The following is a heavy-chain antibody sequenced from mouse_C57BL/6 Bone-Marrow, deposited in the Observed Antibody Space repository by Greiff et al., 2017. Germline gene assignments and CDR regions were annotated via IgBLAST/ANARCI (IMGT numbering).Heavy chain of an antibody. CDR3: SSFDDNYFDS. J-gene: IGHJ2*01. Sequence: EVQLQQSGAELVRPGASVKLSCTASGFNIKDDYIHWVKQRPEQGLEWIGWIDPEIGDTEYASKFTGKATITLDTSSNTAYIHLSSLTSEDTAVYYCSSFDDNYFDSWGQGTPLTVAS. D-gene: IGHD2-3*01. V-gene: IGHV14-4*01. CDR2: IDPEIGDT. CDR1: GFNIKDDY.